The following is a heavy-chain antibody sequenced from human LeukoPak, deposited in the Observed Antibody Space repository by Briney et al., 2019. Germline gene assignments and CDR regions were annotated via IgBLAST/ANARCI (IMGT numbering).Heavy chain of an antibody. Sequence: PGASLTLSCAASGFTFSDYSMSWGRQAPGKGVEWVAYINSSSITIYHADSVKGRFSISRDNANNSVYLQMTSLRGEDTALYYCARSYASGPDRYLDVWGKGTTGTVSA. CDR2: INSSSITI. CDR3: ARSYASGPDRYLDV. J-gene: IGHJ6*04. V-gene: IGHV3-48*04. CDR1: GFTFSDYS. D-gene: IGHD3-10*01.